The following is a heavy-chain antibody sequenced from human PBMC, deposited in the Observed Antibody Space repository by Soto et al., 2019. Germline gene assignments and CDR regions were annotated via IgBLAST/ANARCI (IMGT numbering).Heavy chain of an antibody. V-gene: IGHV3-21*01. CDR2: ISTMNTYI. CDR3: DSGGFTIPRGVNPADFDY. D-gene: IGHD3-10*01. Sequence: EVRLVESGGGLVEPGGSLRLSCVGSGFLFSEKSMNWVRQAPGKGLEWVSSISTMNTYIYYADSVRGRFTISRDNGQNSLFLQMNSLRDEDTAVYYCDSGGFTIPRGVNPADFDYWGQGVLVTVSS. CDR1: GFLFSEKS. J-gene: IGHJ4*02.